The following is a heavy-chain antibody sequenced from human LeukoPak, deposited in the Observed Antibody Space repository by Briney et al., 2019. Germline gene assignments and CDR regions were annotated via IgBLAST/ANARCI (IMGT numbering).Heavy chain of an antibody. V-gene: IGHV4-39*01. CDR3: ARRGGSYYSDY. CDR2: IYYSGST. D-gene: IGHD1-26*01. CDR1: GGSISSSSYY. J-gene: IGHJ4*02. Sequence: PSETLSLTCTVSGGSISSSSYYWGWIRQPPGKGLEWIGSIYYSGSTYYNPSLKSRVTISVDTSKNQFSLKLSSVTAADTAVCYCARRGGSYYSDYWGQGTLVTVSS.